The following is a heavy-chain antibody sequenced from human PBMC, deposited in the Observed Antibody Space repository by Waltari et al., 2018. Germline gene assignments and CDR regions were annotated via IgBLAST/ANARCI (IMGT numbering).Heavy chain of an antibody. D-gene: IGHD3-3*01. CDR2: ISDLNGNT. CDR3: ARGQSLDFWSGYPFDY. Sequence: QVQLVQAGAEVKKPGASVKVSCQASGYPFYSYGFSWVRPAPGQGLGWVGGISDLNGNTNYAKKLQGRVTMTTDISTSTAYMELRSLRSDDTAVYYCARGQSLDFWSGYPFDYWGQGTLVTVSS. CDR1: GYPFYSYG. J-gene: IGHJ4*02. V-gene: IGHV1-18*01.